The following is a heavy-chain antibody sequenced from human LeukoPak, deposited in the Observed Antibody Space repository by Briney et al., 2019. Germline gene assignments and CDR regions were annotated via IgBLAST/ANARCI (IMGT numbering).Heavy chain of an antibody. J-gene: IGHJ5*02. CDR3: TITEDNWFDP. D-gene: IGHD1-14*01. Sequence: GGSLRLSCAAPGFTFSDYYMSWIRQAPGKGLEWVSYISKGGRTIFYADSVKGRFTISRDNAKNSLFLQMNSLRAEDTAVYYCTITEDNWFDPWGQGTLVTVSS. CDR2: ISKGGRTI. CDR1: GFTFSDYY. V-gene: IGHV3-11*04.